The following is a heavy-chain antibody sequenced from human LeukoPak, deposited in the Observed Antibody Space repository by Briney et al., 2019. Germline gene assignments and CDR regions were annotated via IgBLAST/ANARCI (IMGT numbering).Heavy chain of an antibody. J-gene: IGHJ4*02. CDR2: INPNTGAT. D-gene: IGHD6-13*01. CDR1: GYTFTGYY. Sequence: ASVKVSCKASGYTFTGYYMYWVRQAPGQGLEWMGRINPNTGATNYEQKFQGSVSVTRDTSISTAYMELTRLTSDDTAVYFCVRGGESSSWSYFDYWGQGTLVTVSS. V-gene: IGHV1-2*06. CDR3: VRGGESSSWSYFDY.